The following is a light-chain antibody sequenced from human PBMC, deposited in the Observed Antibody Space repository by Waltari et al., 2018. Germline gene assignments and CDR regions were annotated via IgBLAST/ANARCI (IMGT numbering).Light chain of an antibody. J-gene: IGLJ1*01. CDR2: RNK. CDR3: AAWDDSLSGFYV. Sequence: QSVLTQPPSASGTPGQRVTISCSGSSSNIRSNYVYWYQQLPGTAPKLLIYRNKQRPSGVPDRFSGSKSGTSASLAISGLRSEDEADYYCAAWDDSLSGFYVFGTGTKVTVL. CDR1: SSNIRSNY. V-gene: IGLV1-47*01.